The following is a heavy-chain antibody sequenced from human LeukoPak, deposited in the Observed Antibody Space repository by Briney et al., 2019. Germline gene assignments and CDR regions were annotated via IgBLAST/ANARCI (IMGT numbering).Heavy chain of an antibody. V-gene: IGHV1-69*05. CDR3: ATDAAAAGTLWYYFDY. CDR1: GGTFSSYA. Sequence: GASVKVSCKASGGTFSSYAISWVRQAPGQGLEWMGGIIPIFGTANYAQKFQGRVTITTDESTSTAYMELSSLRSEDTAVYYCATDAAAAGTLWYYFDYWGQGTLVTVSS. J-gene: IGHJ4*02. D-gene: IGHD6-13*01. CDR2: IIPIFGTA.